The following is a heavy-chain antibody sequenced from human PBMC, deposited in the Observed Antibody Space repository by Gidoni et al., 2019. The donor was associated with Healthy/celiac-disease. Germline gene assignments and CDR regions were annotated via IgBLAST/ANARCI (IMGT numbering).Heavy chain of an antibody. J-gene: IGHJ3*02. V-gene: IGHV1-2*04. CDR1: GYTFTGYY. D-gene: IGHD1-26*01. CDR3: ARGKVRWELPFDAFDI. CDR2: INPNSGGT. Sequence: QVQLVQSGAEVKKPGASVQVSCKASGYTFTGYYMHWVRQAPGQGLEWMGWINPNSGGTNYAQKFQGWVTMTRDTSISTAYMELSRLRSDDTAVYYCARGKVRWELPFDAFDIWGQGTMVTVSS.